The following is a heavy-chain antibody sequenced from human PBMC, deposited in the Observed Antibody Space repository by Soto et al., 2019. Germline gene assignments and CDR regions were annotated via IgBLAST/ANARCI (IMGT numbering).Heavy chain of an antibody. CDR1: GYDFTNYW. J-gene: IGHJ4*03. V-gene: IGHV5-51*01. CDR3: ARFRAPRRQLISMSFHL. D-gene: IGHD6-13*01. CDR2: IYPGDSDI. Sequence: GESLKISCKASGYDFTNYWIAGVRQTPGRGLEWMGMIYPGDSDIRYNPSFRGRVTISADKSITSAFVQWGSLKASDSAIYYCARFRAPRRQLISMSFHLWGLGTLVTVSS.